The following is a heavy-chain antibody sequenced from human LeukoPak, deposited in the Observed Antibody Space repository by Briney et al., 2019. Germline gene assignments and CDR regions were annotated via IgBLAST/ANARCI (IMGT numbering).Heavy chain of an antibody. V-gene: IGHV3-74*01. J-gene: IGHJ3*02. Sequence: PGGSLRLSCAASGFTFSSYWMSWVRQAPGKGLVWVSRINSDGSRTTYADSVKGRFTISRDNAKNTLYLQMNSLRTEDTAVYYCARPETQYSSGLDGFDIWGQGTMVTVSS. CDR1: GFTFSSYW. D-gene: IGHD6-19*01. CDR3: ARPETQYSSGLDGFDI. CDR2: INSDGSRT.